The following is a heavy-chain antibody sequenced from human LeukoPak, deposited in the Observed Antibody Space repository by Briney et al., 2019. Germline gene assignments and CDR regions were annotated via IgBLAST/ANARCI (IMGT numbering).Heavy chain of an antibody. CDR3: VIWGDYDVLTGYYVPDY. CDR1: GLTFNSYA. V-gene: IGHV3-23*01. CDR2: ITGSGTST. D-gene: IGHD3-9*01. Sequence: GGSLRLSCAASGLTFNSYAMSWVRQAPGKGLEWVSAITGSGTSTYYADSLKGRFTISRDNSKNTVFLQMNSLRHEDTAIYYCVIWGDYDVLTGYYVPDYWGQGTLVTVSS. J-gene: IGHJ4*02.